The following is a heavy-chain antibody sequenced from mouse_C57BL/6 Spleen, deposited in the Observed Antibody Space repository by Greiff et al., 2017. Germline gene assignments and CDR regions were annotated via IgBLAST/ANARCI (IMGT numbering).Heavy chain of an antibody. J-gene: IGHJ4*01. V-gene: IGHV1-81*01. CDR1: GYTFTSYG. D-gene: IGHD2-4*01. Sequence: QVHVKQSGAELARPGASVKLSCKASGYTFTSYGISWVKQRTGQGLEWIGEIYPRSGNTYYNEKFKGKATLTADKSSSTAYMELRSLTSEDSAVYFCARGGDYDGYYAMDDWGQGTSVTVSS. CDR2: IYPRSGNT. CDR3: ARGGDYDGYYAMDD.